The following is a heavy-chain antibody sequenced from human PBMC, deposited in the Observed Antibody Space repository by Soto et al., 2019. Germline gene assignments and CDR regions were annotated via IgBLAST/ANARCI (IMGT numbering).Heavy chain of an antibody. CDR1: GGTFSSYA. J-gene: IGHJ3*02. V-gene: IGHV1-69*13. Sequence: VASVKVSCKASGGTFSSYAISWVRQAPGQGLEWMGGIIPIFGTANYAQKFQGRVTITADESTSTAYMELSSLRSEDTAVYYCARGGGYYYDSSGYYSLDPFDIWGQGTMVTVSS. CDR3: ARGGGYYYDSSGYYSLDPFDI. D-gene: IGHD3-22*01. CDR2: IIPIFGTA.